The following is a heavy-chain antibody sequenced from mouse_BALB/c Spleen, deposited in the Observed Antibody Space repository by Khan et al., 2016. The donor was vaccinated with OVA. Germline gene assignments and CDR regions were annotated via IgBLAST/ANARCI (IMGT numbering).Heavy chain of an antibody. CDR3: ARVGYSGTMDY. CDR2: INTYTGEP. D-gene: IGHD2-14*01. V-gene: IGHV9-3-1*01. CDR1: GYTFTTYG. Sequence: QIQLVQSGPELKKPGVTVKISCKASGYTFTTYGMNWVKQAPGKGLKWMGWINTYTGEPTYVDDFKGRFAFSLESSASTAYLQINNLKNEDTATYFCARVGYSGTMDYWGQGTSVTVSS. J-gene: IGHJ4*01.